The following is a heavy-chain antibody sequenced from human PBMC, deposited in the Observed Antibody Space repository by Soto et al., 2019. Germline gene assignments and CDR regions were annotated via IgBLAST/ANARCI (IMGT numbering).Heavy chain of an antibody. CDR1: GFTFSSYS. D-gene: IGHD2-2*02. V-gene: IGHV3-21*01. J-gene: IGHJ3*02. Sequence: PGGSLRLSCAASGFTFSSYSMNRVRQAPGKGLEWVSSISSSSSYIYYADSVKGRFTISRDNAKNSLYLQMNSLRAEDTAVYYCARVGVFYNAFDIWGQGAMVTVSS. CDR2: ISSSSSYI. CDR3: ARVGVFYNAFDI.